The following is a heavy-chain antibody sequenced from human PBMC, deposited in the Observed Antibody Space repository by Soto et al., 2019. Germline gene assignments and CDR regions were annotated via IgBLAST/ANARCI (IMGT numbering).Heavy chain of an antibody. CDR1: GGSISSGGYY. D-gene: IGHD5-12*01. V-gene: IGHV4-31*03. CDR2: IYYSGST. CDR3: AGASRGRYYYGMDV. Sequence: PSETLSLTCTVSGGSISSGGYYWSWIRQHPGKGLEWIGYIYYSGSTYYNPSLKSRVTISVDTSKNQFSLKLSSVTAADTAVYYCAGASRGRYYYGMDVWGQGTTVTV. J-gene: IGHJ6*02.